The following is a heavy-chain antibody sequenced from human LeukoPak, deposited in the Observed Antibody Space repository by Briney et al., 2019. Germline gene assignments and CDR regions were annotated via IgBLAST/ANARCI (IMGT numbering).Heavy chain of an antibody. J-gene: IGHJ4*02. Sequence: ASVKVSCKASGYTFTDYYMHWVRQAPGQGLEWMGWINPNSGGTNYVQKFQGRVTMTRDTSISTVYMELTRLRSDDAAFYYCARDGNFDYWGQGTLVTVSS. CDR2: INPNSGGT. V-gene: IGHV1-2*02. CDR1: GYTFTDYY. CDR3: ARDGNFDY. D-gene: IGHD1-14*01.